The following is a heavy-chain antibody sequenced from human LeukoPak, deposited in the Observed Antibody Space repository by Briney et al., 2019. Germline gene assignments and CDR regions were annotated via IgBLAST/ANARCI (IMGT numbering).Heavy chain of an antibody. V-gene: IGHV3-23*01. J-gene: IGHJ4*02. CDR3: SSSVFYSSGWYGGY. CDR1: GFTFSSYA. CDR2: SSATGGNT. D-gene: IGHD6-19*01. Sequence: GGSLRLSCAASGFTFSSYAMSWVRQAAGQGLESVSLSSATGGNTYYADSVKGRFTISVDNSKNTLYLHMNSLRAEDTAIYYCSSSVFYSSGWYGGYWGQGTLVTVSS.